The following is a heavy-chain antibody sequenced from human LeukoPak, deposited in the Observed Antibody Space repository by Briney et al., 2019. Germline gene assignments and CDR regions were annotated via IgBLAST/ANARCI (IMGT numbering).Heavy chain of an antibody. CDR1: GGSISSGSYY. Sequence: PSETLSLTCTVSGGSISSGSYYWGWIRQPPGKGLEWIGSIYYSGSTYYNPSLESRVTISVDTSKNQFCLKLASVTAADTAIYYCAKGAGGFSYYNWFDPWGQGTLVTVSS. CDR3: AKGAGGFSYYNWFDP. V-gene: IGHV4-39*07. CDR2: IYYSGST. D-gene: IGHD5-18*01. J-gene: IGHJ5*02.